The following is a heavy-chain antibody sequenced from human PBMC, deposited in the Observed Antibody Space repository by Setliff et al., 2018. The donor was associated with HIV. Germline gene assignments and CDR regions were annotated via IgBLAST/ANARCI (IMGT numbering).Heavy chain of an antibody. Sequence: PSETLSLTCGVYGVSFTDYFWSWIRQSPGKGLEWIGEINHSGSTNYNPSLKSRVTMFADTSKNQFSLRLSPVTAADTAIYYCAKGPRGLSLRYYFDFWAQGSQVTVSS. J-gene: IGHJ4*02. CDR3: AKGPRGLSLRYYFDF. CDR1: GVSFTDYF. V-gene: IGHV4-34*01. CDR2: INHSGST.